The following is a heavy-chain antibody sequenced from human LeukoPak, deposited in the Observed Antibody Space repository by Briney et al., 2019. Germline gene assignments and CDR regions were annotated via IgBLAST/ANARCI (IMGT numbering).Heavy chain of an antibody. J-gene: IGHJ4*02. V-gene: IGHV1-69*05. Sequence: SVKVSCKASGGTFSSYAISWVRQAPGQGLEWVGRIIPIFGTANYAQKFQGRVTITTDESTSTAYMELSSLRSEDTAVYYCARERYGYSYGPIDYWGQGTLVTVSS. D-gene: IGHD5-18*01. CDR1: GGTFSSYA. CDR3: ARERYGYSYGPIDY. CDR2: IIPIFGTA.